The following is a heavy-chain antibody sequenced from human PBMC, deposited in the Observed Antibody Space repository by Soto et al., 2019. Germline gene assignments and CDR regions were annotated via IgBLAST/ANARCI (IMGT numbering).Heavy chain of an antibody. CDR3: ARGIIIRYDFWSGYYTGWFDP. V-gene: IGHV4-34*01. D-gene: IGHD3-3*01. Sequence: QVQLQQWGAGLLKPSETLSLTCAVYGGSFSGYYWSWIRQPPGKGLEWIGEINHSGSTNYNPSLKSRVTISVDTSKNQFSLKLSSVTAADTAVYYCARGIIIRYDFWSGYYTGWFDPWGQGTLVTLSS. J-gene: IGHJ5*02. CDR2: INHSGST. CDR1: GGSFSGYY.